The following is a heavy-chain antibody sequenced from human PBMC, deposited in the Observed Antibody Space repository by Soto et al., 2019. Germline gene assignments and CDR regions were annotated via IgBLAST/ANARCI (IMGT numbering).Heavy chain of an antibody. Sequence: GGSLRLSCAASGFTFSDYYMSWIRQAPGKGLEWVSYISSSSSYTNYADSVKGRFTISRDNAKNSLYLQMNSLRAEDSDVYYCASPIPFFALYYFAYWGQGTPFTVSS. CDR2: ISSSSSYT. D-gene: IGHD2-21*01. V-gene: IGHV3-11*03. J-gene: IGHJ4*02. CDR3: ASPIPFFALYYFAY. CDR1: GFTFSDYY.